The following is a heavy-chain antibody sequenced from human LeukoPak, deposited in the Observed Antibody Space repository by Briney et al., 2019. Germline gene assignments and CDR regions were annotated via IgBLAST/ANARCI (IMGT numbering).Heavy chain of an antibody. V-gene: IGHV3-21*01. Sequence: GGSLRLSCAASGFTFSSYSMNWVRQAPGKGLEWVSSITTTSSHVFYADSVKGRFTISRDNAKNSLYLQMNSLRAEDTAVYYCAELGITMIGGVWGKGTTVTISS. CDR1: GFTFSSYS. CDR2: ITTTSSHV. J-gene: IGHJ6*04. D-gene: IGHD3-10*02. CDR3: AELGITMIGGV.